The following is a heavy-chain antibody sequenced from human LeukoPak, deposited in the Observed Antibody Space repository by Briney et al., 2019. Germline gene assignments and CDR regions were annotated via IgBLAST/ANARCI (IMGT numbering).Heavy chain of an antibody. CDR3: AKDNSGSYILDY. D-gene: IGHD1-26*01. V-gene: IGHV3-9*01. CDR1: GFTFDDYA. J-gene: IGHJ4*02. Sequence: GRSLRLSCAASGFTFDDYAMHWVRQAPGKGLEWVSGISWNSGSIGYADSVKGRFTISRDNAKNSLHLQMNSLRAEDTALYYCAKDNSGSYILDYWGQGTLVTVSS. CDR2: ISWNSGSI.